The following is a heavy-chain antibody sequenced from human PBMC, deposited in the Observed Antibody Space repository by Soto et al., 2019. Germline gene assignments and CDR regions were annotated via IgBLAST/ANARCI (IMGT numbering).Heavy chain of an antibody. V-gene: IGHV1-69*02. J-gene: IGHJ5*02. CDR2: IIPILGIA. CDR3: ARVGGNLGNWFDP. Sequence: QVQLVQSGAEVKKPGSSVKVSCKASGGTFSSYTISWVRQAPGQGLEWMGRIIPILGIANYAQKFQGRVTITADKSTSTGYMELGSVRSEDTAVYYCARVGGNLGNWFDPWGQGTLVTVSS. D-gene: IGHD2-15*01. CDR1: GGTFSSYT.